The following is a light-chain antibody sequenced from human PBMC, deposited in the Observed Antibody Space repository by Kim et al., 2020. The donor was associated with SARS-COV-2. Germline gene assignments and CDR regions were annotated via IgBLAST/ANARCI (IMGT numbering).Light chain of an antibody. V-gene: IGKV3-20*01. CDR1: QTVSSSC. CDR2: GAS. J-gene: IGKJ4*01. CDR3: QQYGTSPLT. Sequence: PPGERVTLSCRASQTVSSSCLAWYQQKPGQAPRLLIYGASSRATGISDRFRGSGSGTDFTLTISRLEPEDFAEYYCQQYGTSPLTFGGGTKVDIK.